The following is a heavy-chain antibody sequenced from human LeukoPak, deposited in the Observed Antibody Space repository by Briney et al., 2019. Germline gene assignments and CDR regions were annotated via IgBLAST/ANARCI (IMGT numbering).Heavy chain of an antibody. J-gene: IGHJ4*02. CDR2: IDPHSGGT. CDR1: GYAFIGYY. D-gene: IGHD5-24*01. Sequence: ASVKVSCKASGYAFIGYYMHWVRQAPGQGLEWMGWIDPHSGGTNSEQNFQGRVTMSRDTSISTVYMELSRLRSDDTALYYCAREGVIGDGYNFFDYWGQGTLVTVSS. V-gene: IGHV1-2*02. CDR3: AREGVIGDGYNFFDY.